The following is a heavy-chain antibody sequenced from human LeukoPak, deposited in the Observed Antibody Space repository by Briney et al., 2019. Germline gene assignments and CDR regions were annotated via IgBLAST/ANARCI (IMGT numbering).Heavy chain of an antibody. CDR3: AKWGSIPDYYFD. CDR1: GFTFSNYA. CDR2: INEDGGST. V-gene: IGHV3-23*01. J-gene: IGHJ4*02. Sequence: GGSLRLSCAASGFTFSNYAMSWVRQAPGKGLEWVSAINEDGGSTYYVESVKGRFTISRDNSKNTLYLQMDSLRVEDTAVYYCAKWGSIPDYYFDWGQGTLVTVSS. D-gene: IGHD3-22*01.